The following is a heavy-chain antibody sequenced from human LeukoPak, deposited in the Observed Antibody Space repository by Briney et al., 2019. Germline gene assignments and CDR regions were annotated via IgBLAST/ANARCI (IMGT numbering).Heavy chain of an antibody. Sequence: ASVKVSCKASGYTFTGYYMHWVRQAPGQGLEWMGWINPNSGGTNYAQKFQGRVTMTRDTSISTAYMELSRLRSDDTAVYYCARGNIAARSAFDIWGQGTMVTVSS. CDR2: INPNSGGT. CDR3: ARGNIAARSAFDI. V-gene: IGHV1-2*02. CDR1: GYTFTGYY. J-gene: IGHJ3*02. D-gene: IGHD6-6*01.